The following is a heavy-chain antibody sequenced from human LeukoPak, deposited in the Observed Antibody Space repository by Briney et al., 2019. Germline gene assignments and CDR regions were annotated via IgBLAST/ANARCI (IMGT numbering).Heavy chain of an antibody. J-gene: IGHJ4*02. CDR2: INPNSGGT. CDR3: AREGPACSSTSCPFDY. CDR1: GYTFTGYH. V-gene: IGHV1-2*02. Sequence: GASVKVSCKASGYTFTGYHMHWVRQAPGQGLEWMGWINPNSGGTNYAQKFQGRVTMTRDTSISTAYMELSRLRSDATAVYYCAREGPACSSTSCPFDYWGQGTLVTVSS. D-gene: IGHD2-2*01.